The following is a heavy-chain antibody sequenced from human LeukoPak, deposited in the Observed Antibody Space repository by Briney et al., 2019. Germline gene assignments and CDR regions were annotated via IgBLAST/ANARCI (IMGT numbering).Heavy chain of an antibody. J-gene: IGHJ4*02. CDR2: IEQDGGEK. Sequence: GGSLRLSCAASGFTFSSYWMNWVRQAPGNGLEWVANIEQDGGEKYYVDSVKGRFTISRDNAKNSLYLQMNSLRAEDTAVYYCARDFGPRQQLGYWGQGTLLTVSS. CDR1: GFTFSSYW. D-gene: IGHD6-13*01. CDR3: ARDFGPRQQLGY. V-gene: IGHV3-7*04.